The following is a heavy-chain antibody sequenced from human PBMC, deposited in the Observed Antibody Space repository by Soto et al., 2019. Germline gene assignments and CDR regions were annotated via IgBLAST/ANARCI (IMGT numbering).Heavy chain of an antibody. Sequence: QVQLQESGPGLVKPSQTLSLTCTVSGDSITSGGKALTWIRQRPGKGLEWIGYIHSSGSPYYNLSLKSRVSVSRDTSKNQFSLNLSSVTAADTAVYYCARDATGGMDVWGQGTAVTVSS. CDR1: GDSITSGGKA. CDR3: ARDATGGMDV. V-gene: IGHV4-31*03. J-gene: IGHJ6*02. CDR2: IHSSGSP.